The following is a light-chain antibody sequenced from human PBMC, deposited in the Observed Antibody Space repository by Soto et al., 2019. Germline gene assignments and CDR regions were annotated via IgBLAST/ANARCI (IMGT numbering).Light chain of an antibody. Sequence: EIVLTQSPGTLSLSPGERATLSCRASQSVSNNYLAWYQQKPGQAPRLLIYDASNRATGIPARFSGSGSGTDFTLTISSLQSEDFAVYFCQQYDDWLRLTFGGGTKVDIK. CDR3: QQYDDWLRLT. J-gene: IGKJ4*01. CDR1: QSVSNNY. V-gene: IGKV3-20*01. CDR2: DAS.